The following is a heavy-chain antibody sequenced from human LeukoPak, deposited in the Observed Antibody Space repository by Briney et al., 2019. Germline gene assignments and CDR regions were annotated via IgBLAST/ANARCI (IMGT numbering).Heavy chain of an antibody. CDR1: GGTFSSYA. Sequence: ASVKVSCKASGGTFSSYAISWVRQAPGQGLEWMGGIIPIFGTANYAQKFQGRVTITADESTSTAYMELSSLRSEDTAVYCCATYGDYRDFDYWGQGTLLTVSS. CDR2: IIPIFGTA. CDR3: ATYGDYRDFDY. D-gene: IGHD4-17*01. V-gene: IGHV1-69*13. J-gene: IGHJ4*02.